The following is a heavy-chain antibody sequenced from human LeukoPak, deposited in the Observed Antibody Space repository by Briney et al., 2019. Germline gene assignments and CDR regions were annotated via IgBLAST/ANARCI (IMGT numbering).Heavy chain of an antibody. Sequence: PSETLSLTCAVYGGSFSGYYWSWIRQPPGKGLEWIGEINHSGSTNYNPSLKSRVTISVDTSKNQFSLKLSSVTAADTAVYYCAGVRATGAHDCWGQGTLVTVSS. CDR2: INHSGST. V-gene: IGHV4-34*01. CDR1: GGSFSGYY. CDR3: AGVRATGAHDC. J-gene: IGHJ4*02. D-gene: IGHD7-27*01.